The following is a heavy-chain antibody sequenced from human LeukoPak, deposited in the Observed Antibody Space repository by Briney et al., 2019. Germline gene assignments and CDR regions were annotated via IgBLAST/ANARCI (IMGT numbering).Heavy chain of an antibody. D-gene: IGHD6-13*01. CDR3: ARGHSSSWVERGFDP. Sequence: SEALSLTCTVSGGSISRGSYFWSWIRQPPGKGLEWIGEINHSGSTNYNPSLKSRVTISVDTSKNQFSLKLSSVTAADTAVYCCARGHSSSWVERGFDPWGQGTLVTVSS. CDR2: INHSGST. V-gene: IGHV4-39*07. J-gene: IGHJ5*02. CDR1: GGSISRGSYF.